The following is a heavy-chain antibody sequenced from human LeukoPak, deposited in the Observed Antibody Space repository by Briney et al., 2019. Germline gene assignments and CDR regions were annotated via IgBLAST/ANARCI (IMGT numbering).Heavy chain of an antibody. D-gene: IGHD3-9*01. CDR3: ARHVWLQPFDY. Sequence: PSETLSLTCSVSGGSTNSYYWSWIRQSPGKGLEWIGYIDYSGSTNYPPSLKSRVTISVDTSKTQFSLKLSSVPAADSAVYYCARHVWLQPFDYWGQGTLVTVSS. CDR1: GGSTNSYY. CDR2: IDYSGST. V-gene: IGHV4-59*08. J-gene: IGHJ4*02.